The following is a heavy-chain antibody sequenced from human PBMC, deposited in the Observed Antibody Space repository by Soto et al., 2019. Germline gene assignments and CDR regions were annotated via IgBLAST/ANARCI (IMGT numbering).Heavy chain of an antibody. J-gene: IGHJ4*02. CDR3: ARESEDLTSNFDY. CDR1: GCIFTRYS. V-gene: IGHV3-21*06. Sequence: LRLSYAASGCIFTRYSMNWVRQAPVKGLEWVSSISSTTNYIYYGDSMKGRFTISRDNAKNSLYLEMNSLRAEDTAVYYCARESEDLTSNFDYWGQGTLVTVSS. CDR2: ISSTTNYI.